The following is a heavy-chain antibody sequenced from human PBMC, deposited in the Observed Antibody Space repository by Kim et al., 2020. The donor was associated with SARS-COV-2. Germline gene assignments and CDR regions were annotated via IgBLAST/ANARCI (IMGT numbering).Heavy chain of an antibody. CDR2: IYYSGST. V-gene: IGHV4-39*02. D-gene: IGHD2-21*02. CDR3: AREPIVVVTAIPTHFDY. Sequence: SETLSLTCTVSGGSIISSSYYWGWIRQPPGKGLEWIGSIYYSGSTYYNPSLKSRVTISVDTSKNQFSLKLSSVTAADTAVYYCAREPIVVVTAIPTHFDYWGKGTLVTVS. CDR1: GGSIISSSYY. J-gene: IGHJ4*02.